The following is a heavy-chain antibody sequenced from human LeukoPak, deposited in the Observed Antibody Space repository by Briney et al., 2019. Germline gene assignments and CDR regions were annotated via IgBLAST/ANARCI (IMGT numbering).Heavy chain of an antibody. V-gene: IGHV3-21*01. CDR3: AREDCSGGSCYATFDY. J-gene: IGHJ4*02. Sequence: PGGSLRLSCAASGFTFSSYSMNWVRQAPGKGLEWVSSISSSSSYIYYADSVKGRFTISRDNAKNSLYLQMNSLRAEDTAVYYCAREDCSGGSCYATFDYWGQGTLVNVSS. CDR2: ISSSSSYI. CDR1: GFTFSSYS. D-gene: IGHD2-15*01.